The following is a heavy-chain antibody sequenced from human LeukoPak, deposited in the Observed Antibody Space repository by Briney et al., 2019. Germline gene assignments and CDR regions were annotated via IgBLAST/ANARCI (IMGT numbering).Heavy chain of an antibody. V-gene: IGHV3-7*04. CDR3: ARDMIILQS. D-gene: IGHD3-16*01. CDR1: GFTFSSYW. CDR2: IKQDGSEK. J-gene: IGHJ5*02. Sequence: GGSLRLSCAASGFTFSSYWMTWVRQAPGKGLEWVANIKQDGSEKYYADSVKGRFTISRDNAKKSLYLQMNSLRAEDTAVYFCARDMIILQSWGQGTLVTVSS.